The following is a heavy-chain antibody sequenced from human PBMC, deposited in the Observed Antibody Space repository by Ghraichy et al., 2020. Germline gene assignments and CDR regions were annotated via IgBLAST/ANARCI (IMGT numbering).Heavy chain of an antibody. CDR1: GFTLSGYW. V-gene: IGHV3-74*01. J-gene: IGHJ5*02. CDR3: ARDPQSRTTMHGRLDP. CDR2: INSVGTLA. Sequence: GGSLRLSCAASGFTLSGYWMHWVRQVPGKGLVWVSRINSVGTLASYADSVKGRFTISRDNAKNTLFLQMNSLRGEDTAVYYCARDPQSRTTMHGRLDPWGQGTLVTVSP. D-gene: IGHD1-14*01.